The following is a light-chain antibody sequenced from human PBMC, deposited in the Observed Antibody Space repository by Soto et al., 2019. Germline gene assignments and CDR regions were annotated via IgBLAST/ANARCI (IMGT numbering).Light chain of an antibody. CDR3: QQYNNWPPFT. J-gene: IGKJ3*01. CDR1: QSIRSN. CDR2: GAS. V-gene: IGKV3-15*01. Sequence: EIVMTQSPATLSVSPGERATLSCRASQSIRSNLAWYQQKPGQAPRLLIYGASTRATGIPARFSGSGSGTEFTLSITSLQYEDFAVYYCQQYNNWPPFTFGPGTKVEIK.